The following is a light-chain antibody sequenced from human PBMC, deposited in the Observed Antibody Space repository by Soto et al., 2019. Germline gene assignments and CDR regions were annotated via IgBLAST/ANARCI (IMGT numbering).Light chain of an antibody. J-gene: IGKJ4*01. CDR1: QGIYSH. Sequence: AIQLTQSPSSLSASVGDRVTIACRASQGIYSHLVWFQQKPGKAPKLLIYEASSLERGVASRFSGSGSATDFTLTIRSLQPEDFASYYCYQLNNAPLTLGGGTTVHIK. CDR2: EAS. CDR3: YQLNNAPLT. V-gene: IGKV1D-13*01.